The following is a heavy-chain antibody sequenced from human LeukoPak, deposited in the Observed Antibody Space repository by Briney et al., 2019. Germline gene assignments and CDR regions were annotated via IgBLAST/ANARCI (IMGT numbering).Heavy chain of an antibody. J-gene: IGHJ5*02. Sequence: GASVKVSCKTSGYSFTDYYMHWVRQAPGQGLECMGWINPNSGGTSSAQKFQGRVTMTRDTSITTVYMEMSWLTSDDTAIYYCARADRLHGGPYLIGPWGQGTLVTVSS. D-gene: IGHD2-21*01. CDR2: INPNSGGT. CDR3: ARADRLHGGPYLIGP. V-gene: IGHV1-2*02. CDR1: GYSFTDYY.